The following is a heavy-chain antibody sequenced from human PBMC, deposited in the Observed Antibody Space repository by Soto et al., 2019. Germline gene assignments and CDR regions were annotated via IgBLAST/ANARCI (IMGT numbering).Heavy chain of an antibody. J-gene: IGHJ4*02. D-gene: IGHD6-13*01. CDR3: ARDGGIAAAGRISPFDY. CDR2: IIPIFGTA. CDR1: GGTFSSYA. Sequence: QVQLVQSGAEVKKPGSSVKVSCKASGGTFSSYAISWVRQAPGQGLEWMGGIIPIFGTANYAQKFQGRVTITGDESTSTVYMELSSLRSEDTAVYYCARDGGIAAAGRISPFDYWGQGTLVTVSS. V-gene: IGHV1-69*01.